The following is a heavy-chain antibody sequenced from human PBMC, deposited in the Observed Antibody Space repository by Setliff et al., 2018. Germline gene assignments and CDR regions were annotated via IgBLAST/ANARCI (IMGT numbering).Heavy chain of an antibody. CDR2: IYTSWST. D-gene: IGHD3-3*01. V-gene: IGHV4-4*09. CDR1: GASVSSHY. CDR3: ARMSGFLYMDV. J-gene: IGHJ6*03. Sequence: SETLSLTCNVSGASVSSHYWDWIRQPPGKGLEWLGQIYTSWSTNYNPSLKGRATLSIDASKRQFSLKLTSVTAADTAVYYCARMSGFLYMDVWGKGTTVTVSS.